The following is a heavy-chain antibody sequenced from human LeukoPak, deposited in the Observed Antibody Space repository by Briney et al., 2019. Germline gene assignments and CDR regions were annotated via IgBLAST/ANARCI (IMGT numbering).Heavy chain of an antibody. CDR2: IVLGSGNT. CDR1: GFTFHTSA. V-gene: IGHV1-58*02. CDR3: AAQRGASLHDFWSTRLFDP. D-gene: IGHD3-3*01. Sequence: SEKVSCKASGFTFHTSAMQWVRQARGQRLEWIGWIVLGSGNTVYSHKFHDRVIITRDMSTSTVYMELDSLGPDDPAAHYCAAQRGASLHDFWSTRLFDPWGQGTLVTVSS. J-gene: IGHJ5*02.